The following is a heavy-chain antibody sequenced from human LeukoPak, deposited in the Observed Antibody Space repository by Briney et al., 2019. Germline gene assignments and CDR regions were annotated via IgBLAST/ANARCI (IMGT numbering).Heavy chain of an antibody. J-gene: IGHJ4*02. CDR1: GGTFSSYA. CDR3: ASMGVNDFWSGYYHIDY. D-gene: IGHD3-3*01. Sequence: SVKVSCKASGGTFSSYAISWVRQAPGKGLEWMGGIIPIFGTANYAQKFQGRVTITADESTSTAYMELSSLRSEDTAVYYCASMGVNDFWSGYYHIDYWGQGTLVTVSS. V-gene: IGHV1-69*13. CDR2: IIPIFGTA.